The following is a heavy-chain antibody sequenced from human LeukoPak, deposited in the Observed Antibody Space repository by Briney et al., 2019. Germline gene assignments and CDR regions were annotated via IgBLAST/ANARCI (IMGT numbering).Heavy chain of an antibody. CDR2: IYYSGST. V-gene: IGHV4-59*01. Sequence: PSETLSLTCTVSGGSISSYYWSWLRQPPGKGLEWIGYIYYSGSTNYNPSLKSRVTISVDTSKNQFSLKLSSVTAADTAVYYCAREVQEWFGNTIDYWGQGTLVTVSS. CDR1: GGSISSYY. D-gene: IGHD3-10*01. CDR3: AREVQEWFGNTIDY. J-gene: IGHJ4*02.